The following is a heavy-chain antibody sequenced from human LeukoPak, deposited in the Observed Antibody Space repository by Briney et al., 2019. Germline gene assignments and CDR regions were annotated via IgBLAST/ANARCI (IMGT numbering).Heavy chain of an antibody. D-gene: IGHD6-19*01. CDR1: GYTFTGYY. J-gene: IGHJ4*02. Sequence: ASVKVSCKASGYTFTGYYMHWVRQAPGQGLEGMGWINPNSGGTNYAQKFQGRVTMTRDTSISTAYMELSRLRSDDTAVYYCARDRIPDSSGWYVSAFDYWGQGTLVTVSS. CDR3: ARDRIPDSSGWYVSAFDY. V-gene: IGHV1-2*02. CDR2: INPNSGGT.